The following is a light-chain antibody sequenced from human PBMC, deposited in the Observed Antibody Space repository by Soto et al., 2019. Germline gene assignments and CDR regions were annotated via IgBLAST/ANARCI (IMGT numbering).Light chain of an antibody. J-gene: IGKJ4*01. CDR1: QSVSSSY. CDR2: GAS. V-gene: IGKV3-20*01. CDR3: QQYGSSRLT. Sequence: EIVLTQSPGTLSLSPGERATLSCRASQSVSSSYLAWYQQKPGQARRLLIYGASSRATGIPDRFSGSGSGTDFTLTISRLEPEDFAVYYCQQYGSSRLTFGGGTKVDIK.